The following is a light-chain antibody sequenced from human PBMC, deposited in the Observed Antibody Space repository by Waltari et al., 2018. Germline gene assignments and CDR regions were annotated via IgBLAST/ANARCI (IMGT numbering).Light chain of an antibody. J-gene: IGKJ2*01. CDR1: QRVSSY. V-gene: IGKV1-39*01. CDR3: QQTYSVPHT. CDR2: SAS. Sequence: IQMAQSPPSLSASVVDSVNITCRASQRVSSYLNWLQQKSGKAPQVLIYSASSLQPGAPSRFSGSGSGTDFTLTISSLQPEDFATYYCQQTYSVPHTFGQGTKLEIK.